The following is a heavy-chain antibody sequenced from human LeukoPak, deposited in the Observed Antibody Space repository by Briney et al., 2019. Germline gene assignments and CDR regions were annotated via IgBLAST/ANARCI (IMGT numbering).Heavy chain of an antibody. J-gene: IGHJ4*02. V-gene: IGHV4-34*01. CDR3: ARGDIVATIVDY. D-gene: IGHD5-12*01. CDR1: GGSFSGYY. CDR2: INHSGST. Sequence: SETLSLTCAVYGGSFSGYYWSWIRQPPGKGLEWIGEINHSGSTNYNPSLKSRVTISVDTSKNQFSLKLTSVTAADTAVYYCARGDIVATIVDYWGQGTLVTVSS.